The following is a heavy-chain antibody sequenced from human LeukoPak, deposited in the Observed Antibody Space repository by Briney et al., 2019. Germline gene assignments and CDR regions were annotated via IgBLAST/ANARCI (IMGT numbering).Heavy chain of an antibody. Sequence: GESLKISCKGSGYSFSTYWIGWVRQMPGKGLEWMGIIYPGDSDTIYSPSFQGQVTISADKSTSTANLQRSNLKASDTAMYYCARSGVNYYSIWGQGTMVTVSS. V-gene: IGHV5-51*01. CDR1: GYSFSTYW. CDR2: IYPGDSDT. D-gene: IGHD3-22*01. CDR3: ARSGVNYYSI. J-gene: IGHJ3*02.